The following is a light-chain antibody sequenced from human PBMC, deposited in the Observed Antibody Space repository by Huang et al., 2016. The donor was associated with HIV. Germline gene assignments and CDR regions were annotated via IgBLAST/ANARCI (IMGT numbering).Light chain of an antibody. CDR1: QSILHSNGYNY. CDR3: MQAQQTPYT. CDR2: MGS. V-gene: IGKV2-28*01. J-gene: IGKJ2*01. Sequence: DIVMTQSALSLALTPGEPASISCRSSQSILHSNGYNYLDWYVQKPGQSPQLLIYMGSNRASGVPDRISGGGSGVEFTLKISRVEAEDVGVYYCMQAQQTPYTFGPGTKLEIK.